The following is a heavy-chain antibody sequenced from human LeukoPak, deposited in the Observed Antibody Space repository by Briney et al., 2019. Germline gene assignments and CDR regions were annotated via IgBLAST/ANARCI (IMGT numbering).Heavy chain of an antibody. Sequence: PAEPLSLTFTVLGGSISSYCWSWIRKSPGKALEGIGYISYTRSTNYNPSLKSRVAISVDTSKNQFSLKLSSVTAADTAVYCCARDHSALVTPFYFDYWGQGTLVAVSS. CDR3: ARDHSALVTPFYFDY. V-gene: IGHV4-59*13. CDR1: GGSISSYC. D-gene: IGHD4-23*01. J-gene: IGHJ4*02. CDR2: ISYTRST.